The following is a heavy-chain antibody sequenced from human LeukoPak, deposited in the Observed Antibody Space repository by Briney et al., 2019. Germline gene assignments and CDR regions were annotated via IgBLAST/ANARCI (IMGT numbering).Heavy chain of an antibody. Sequence: SETLSLTCTVSGGSISSYYWSWIRQPAGKGLEWIGRIYTSGSTNYNPSLKSRVTISVDTSKNQFSLKLSSVTAADTAVYYCASRLRDYYDSSGYYAEDYWGQGTLVTVST. CDR2: IYTSGST. J-gene: IGHJ4*02. CDR3: ASRLRDYYDSSGYYAEDY. CDR1: GGSISSYY. V-gene: IGHV4-4*07. D-gene: IGHD3-22*01.